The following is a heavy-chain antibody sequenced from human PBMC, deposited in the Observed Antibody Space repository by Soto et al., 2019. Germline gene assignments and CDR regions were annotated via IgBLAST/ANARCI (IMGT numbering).Heavy chain of an antibody. CDR1: GFNFRSYS. J-gene: IGHJ3*02. CDR3: MGEDYEMRDDAFGI. V-gene: IGHV3-21*01. D-gene: IGHD4-17*01. Sequence: PGGSLRLPYAACGFNFRSYSLNGARQAPGKGLGWVSSSSSRSSYIYDADSVKGRFTIARDNAKNSLDLEMNRLRAEDTAVYYWMGEDYEMRDDAFGILGQGTMVTVS. CDR2: SSSRSSYI.